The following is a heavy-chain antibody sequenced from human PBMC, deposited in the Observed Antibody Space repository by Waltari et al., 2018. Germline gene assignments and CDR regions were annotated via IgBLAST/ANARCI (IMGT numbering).Heavy chain of an antibody. CDR2: INHSGST. CDR3: ARWDYYDSSGYPY. V-gene: IGHV4-34*01. J-gene: IGHJ4*02. CDR1: GGSFSGYY. Sequence: QVQLQQWGAGLLTPSETLSLTCAVYGGSFSGYYWSWIRQPQGKGLEWIGEINHSGSTNYNPSLKSRVTISVDTSKNQFSLKLSSVTAADTAVYYCARWDYYDSSGYPYWGQGTLVTVSS. D-gene: IGHD3-22*01.